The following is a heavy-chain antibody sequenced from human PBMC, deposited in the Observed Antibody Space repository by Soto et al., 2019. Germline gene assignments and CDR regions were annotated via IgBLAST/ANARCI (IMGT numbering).Heavy chain of an antibody. CDR3: ASSKNDFWSGPNSYYYGMDV. Sequence: EASVKVSCKASGGTFSSYTISWVRQAPGQGLEWMGGIIPIFGTANYAQKFQGRVTITADESTSTAYMELSSLRSENTAVYYGASSKNDFWSGPNSYYYGMDVWGQGTTVTVSS. J-gene: IGHJ6*02. D-gene: IGHD3-3*01. CDR1: GGTFSSYT. V-gene: IGHV1-69*13. CDR2: IIPIFGTA.